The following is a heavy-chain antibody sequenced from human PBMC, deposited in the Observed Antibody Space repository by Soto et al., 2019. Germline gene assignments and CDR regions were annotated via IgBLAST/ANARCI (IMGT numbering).Heavy chain of an antibody. CDR1: GGSISSGGYY. J-gene: IGHJ4*02. Sequence: QVQLQESGPGLVKPSQTLSLTCTVSGGSISSGGYYWSWIRQHPGKGLEWIGYIYYSGSTYYNPSLKSRVTTSVETSKNQFSLKLSSVTAADTAVYYCARDYPENRGIAVAGFFDYWGQGTLVTVSS. V-gene: IGHV4-31*03. CDR3: ARDYPENRGIAVAGFFDY. CDR2: IYYSGST. D-gene: IGHD6-19*01.